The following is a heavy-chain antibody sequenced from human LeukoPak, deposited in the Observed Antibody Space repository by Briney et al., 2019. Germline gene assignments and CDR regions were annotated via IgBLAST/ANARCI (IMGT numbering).Heavy chain of an antibody. V-gene: IGHV1-2*02. CDR3: LWGYGSGYFDY. CDR2: INPNSGGT. J-gene: IGHJ4*02. CDR1: GDTFTGYY. D-gene: IGHD5-18*01. Sequence: ASVKVSCKASGDTFTGYYMHWVRQAPGQGLEWMGWINPNSGGTNYAQKFQGRVTMTRDTSISTACMELSRLRSDDTAVYYCLWGYGSGYFDYWGQGTLVTVSS.